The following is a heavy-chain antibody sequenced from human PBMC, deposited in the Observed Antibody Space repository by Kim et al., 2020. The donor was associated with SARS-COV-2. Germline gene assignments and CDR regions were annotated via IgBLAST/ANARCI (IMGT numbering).Heavy chain of an antibody. D-gene: IGHD3-22*01. CDR1: GFTFSSYG. Sequence: GGSLRLSCAASGFTFSSYGMHWVRQAPGKGLEWVAVISYDGSNKYYADSVKGRFTISRDNSKNTLYLQMNSLRAEDTAVYYCAKDWGYYYDSSGYYDYLG. V-gene: IGHV3-30*18. J-gene: IGHJ4*01. CDR2: ISYDGSNK. CDR3: AKDWGYYYDSSGYYDY.